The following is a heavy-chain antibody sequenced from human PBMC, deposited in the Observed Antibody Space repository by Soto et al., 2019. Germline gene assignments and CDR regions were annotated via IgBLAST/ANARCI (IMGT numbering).Heavy chain of an antibody. V-gene: IGHV4-4*02. J-gene: IGHJ3*02. CDR2: IYHSGST. CDR3: ASHWPMDAFDI. Sequence: QVQLQESGPGLVKPSGTLSLTCAVSSGSISSSNWWSWVRQPPGKGLEWIGEIYHSGSTNYNPSLKCRVTISVAKSKNQFSLKLSSVTAADTAVYYCASHWPMDAFDIWGQGTMVTVSS. CDR1: SGSISSSNW.